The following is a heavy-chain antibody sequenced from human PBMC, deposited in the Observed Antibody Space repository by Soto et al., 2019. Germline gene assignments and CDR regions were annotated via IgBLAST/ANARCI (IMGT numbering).Heavy chain of an antibody. Sequence: QVQLVESGGGVVQPGRSLRLSCAASGFTFNSYAMHWVRQAPGKGREWGAGVSYDGHNKYYAASVKGRFTISRDNSKNTFYREMNSLRVEDTAVFYCAGASTNWNLYSYYGMDAGGPGTTVTVSS. CDR3: AGASTNWNLYSYYGMDA. CDR2: VSYDGHNK. CDR1: GFTFNSYA. V-gene: IGHV3-30-3*01. J-gene: IGHJ6*02. D-gene: IGHD1-7*01.